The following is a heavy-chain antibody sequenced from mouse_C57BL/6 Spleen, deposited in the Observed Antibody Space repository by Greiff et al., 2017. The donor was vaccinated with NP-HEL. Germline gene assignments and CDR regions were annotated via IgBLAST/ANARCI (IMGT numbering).Heavy chain of an antibody. Sequence: QVQLKESGPELVKPGASVKISCKASGYAFSSSWMNWVKQRPGKGLEWIGRIYPGDGDTNYNGKFKGKATLTADKSSSTAYMQLSSLTSEDSAVYFCARSSSSSWFAYWGQGTLVTVSA. D-gene: IGHD1-1*01. V-gene: IGHV1-82*01. CDR1: GYAFSSSW. CDR2: IYPGDGDT. J-gene: IGHJ3*01. CDR3: ARSSSSSWFAY.